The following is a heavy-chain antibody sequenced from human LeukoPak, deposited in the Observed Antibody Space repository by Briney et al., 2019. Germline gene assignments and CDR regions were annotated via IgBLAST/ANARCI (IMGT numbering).Heavy chain of an antibody. CDR1: EFTLSSYW. D-gene: IGHD3-10*01. V-gene: IGHV3-7*01. J-gene: IGHJ6*03. CDR2: IKQEGSEK. Sequence: GRSLSLSCALSEFTLSSYWMGWVRHAPEEGQGWVANIKQEGSEKYYVDSVKGGLTNSRDNPKNSPYLQIDSLRAEDTAVYYCGTYKGKVRGVAIDYYYMDVWGKGTTVTISS. CDR3: GTYKGKVRGVAIDYYYMDV.